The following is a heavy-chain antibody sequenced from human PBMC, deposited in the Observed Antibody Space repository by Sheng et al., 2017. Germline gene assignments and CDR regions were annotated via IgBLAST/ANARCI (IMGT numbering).Heavy chain of an antibody. D-gene: IGHD3-22*01. V-gene: IGHV3-30*18. CDR2: ISYDGSNK. Sequence: QVQLVESGGGVVQPGRSLRLSCAASGFTFSSYGMHWVRQAPGKGLEWVAVISYDGSNKYYADSVKGRFTISRDNSKNTLYLQMNSLRAEDTAVYYCAKDRWDSSGQYYFDYWGQGTLVTVSS. CDR1: GFTFSSYG. CDR3: AKDRWDSSGQYYFDY. J-gene: IGHJ4*02.